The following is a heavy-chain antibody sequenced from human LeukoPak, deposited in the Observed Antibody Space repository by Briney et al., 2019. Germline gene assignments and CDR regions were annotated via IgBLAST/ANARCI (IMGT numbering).Heavy chain of an antibody. J-gene: IGHJ4*02. CDR1: GFTLSDYY. CDR3: ASLPLGYCSSTSCPGTDY. D-gene: IGHD2-2*01. CDR2: ISSSSSYT. V-gene: IGHV3-11*06. Sequence: GGSLRLSCAASGFTLSDYYMSWIRQAPGKGLEWVSYISSSSSYTNYADSVKGRFTISRDNAKNSLYLQMNSLRAEDTAVYYCASLPLGYCSSTSCPGTDYWGQGTLVTVSS.